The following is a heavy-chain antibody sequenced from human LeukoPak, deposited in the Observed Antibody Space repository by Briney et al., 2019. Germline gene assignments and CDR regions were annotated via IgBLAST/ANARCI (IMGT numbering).Heavy chain of an antibody. D-gene: IGHD6-19*01. CDR2: INHSGST. CDR3: ARGRYSSGSNRYFDY. J-gene: IGHJ4*02. Sequence: SETLSLTCAVYGGSFSGYYWSWIRQPPGKGLEWIGEINHSGSTNYNPSLKSRVTISVDTSKNQFSPKLSSVTAADTAVYYCARGRYSSGSNRYFDYWGQGTLVTVSS. V-gene: IGHV4-34*01. CDR1: GGSFSGYY.